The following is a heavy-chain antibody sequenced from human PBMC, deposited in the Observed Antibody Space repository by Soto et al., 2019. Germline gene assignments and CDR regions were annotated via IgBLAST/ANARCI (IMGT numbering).Heavy chain of an antibody. J-gene: IGHJ6*02. CDR2: INQDGSDK. Sequence: GGSLRLSCAASGFTFGAYWMSWVRQVPGKGLEWVANINQDGSDKYYVDSVKGRFTVSRDNAKKSLYLQVNSLRTEDTAVYYCARVGGKSARDVWGQGTTVTVSS. D-gene: IGHD1-26*01. V-gene: IGHV3-7*03. CDR3: ARVGGKSARDV. CDR1: GFTFGAYW.